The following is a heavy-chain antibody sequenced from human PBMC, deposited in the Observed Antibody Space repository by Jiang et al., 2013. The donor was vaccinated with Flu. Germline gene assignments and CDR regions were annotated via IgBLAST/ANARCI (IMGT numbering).Heavy chain of an antibody. Sequence: RLSCAASGFTFSIYSMNWVRQAPGKGLEWVSYISSSSSAIYYADSVKGRFTISRDNAKNSLYLQMNSLRAEDTAMYYCARDRGYGDYVYSFDPWGQGTLVTVSS. CDR2: ISSSSSAI. V-gene: IGHV3-48*01. CDR3: ARDRGYGDYVYSFDP. J-gene: IGHJ5*02. CDR1: GFTFSIYS. D-gene: IGHD4-17*01.